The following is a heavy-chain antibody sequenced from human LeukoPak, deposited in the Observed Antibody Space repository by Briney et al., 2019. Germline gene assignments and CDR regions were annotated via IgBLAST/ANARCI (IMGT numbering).Heavy chain of an antibody. J-gene: IGHJ6*03. CDR1: GFTFSSHA. Sequence: PGGSLRLSCAASGFTFSSHAMSWVRQAPGKGLEWVSTISGSGGSTYYADSVKGRFTISRDSSKSTLYLRVNSLRAEDKAVYHCAKLSGCSSTTCQFVDYYDYLDVWGKGPTVTVSS. V-gene: IGHV3-23*01. CDR3: AKLSGCSSTTCQFVDYYDYLDV. D-gene: IGHD2-2*01. CDR2: ISGSGGST.